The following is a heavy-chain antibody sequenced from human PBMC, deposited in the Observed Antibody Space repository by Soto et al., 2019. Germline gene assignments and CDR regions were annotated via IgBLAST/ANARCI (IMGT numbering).Heavy chain of an antibody. CDR2: IFHGGST. CDR3: ARGRVVVPAAVMFNCLDP. Sequence: SETLSLTCALSGAPITWGDYSWNWIRQPPGKGLEWIGYIFHGGSTYYNPSLRSRVTISVDRSRTQFSLKMSSVTAADTAVYYCARGRVVVPAAVMFNCLDPWGQGALVTVAS. D-gene: IGHD2-2*01. V-gene: IGHV4-30-2*01. J-gene: IGHJ5*02. CDR1: GAPITWGDYS.